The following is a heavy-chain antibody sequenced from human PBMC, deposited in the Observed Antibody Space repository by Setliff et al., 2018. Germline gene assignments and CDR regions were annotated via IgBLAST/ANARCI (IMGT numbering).Heavy chain of an antibody. CDR1: GGSISSYY. D-gene: IGHD6-19*01. Sequence: SETVSLTCTVSGGSISSYYWSWIRRPAGKGLEWIGHIYIGGSANYNPSLKSRVTMSIDTSKNQFSLKPNSVTAADVAVYYCAREQWLDPPGYYYMDVWAKGTTVTVSS. V-gene: IGHV4-4*07. CDR3: AREQWLDPPGYYYMDV. CDR2: IYIGGSA. J-gene: IGHJ6*03.